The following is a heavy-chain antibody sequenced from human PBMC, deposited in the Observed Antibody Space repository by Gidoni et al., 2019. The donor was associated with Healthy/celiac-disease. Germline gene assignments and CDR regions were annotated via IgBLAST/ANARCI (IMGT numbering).Heavy chain of an antibody. D-gene: IGHD1-1*01. Sequence: QVQLVQSGAEVKMPGASVKVSCKASGYTFTSYGISWVRQAAGQGLEWMGWISAYNGNTNYAQKLQGRVTMTTDTSTSTAYMELRCLRSDDTAVYYGASVGGNWNDEAFDIWGQGTMVTVSS. V-gene: IGHV1-18*01. CDR3: ASVGGNWNDEAFDI. CDR1: GYTFTSYG. J-gene: IGHJ3*02. CDR2: ISAYNGNT.